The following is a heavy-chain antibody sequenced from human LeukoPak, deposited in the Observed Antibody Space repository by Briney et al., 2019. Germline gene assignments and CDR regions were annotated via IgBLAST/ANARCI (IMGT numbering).Heavy chain of an antibody. CDR3: ARGDPHADL. Sequence: PGGSLRLSCAASGFTFISYWMHWVRQAPGKGLEWIADITISGHTKNYADSVKGRFTISRDNARTSLYLQMNSLRVEDTGVYYCARGDPHADLWGQGTLVTVSS. J-gene: IGHJ5*02. V-gene: IGHV3-48*04. CDR1: GFTFISYW. CDR2: ITISGHTK.